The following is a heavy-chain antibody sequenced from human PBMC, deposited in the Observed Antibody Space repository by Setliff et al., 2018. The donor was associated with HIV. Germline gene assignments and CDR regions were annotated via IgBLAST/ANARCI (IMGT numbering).Heavy chain of an antibody. V-gene: IGHV3-33*01. D-gene: IGHD2-15*01. J-gene: IGHJ6*03. CDR1: GFTFSSYG. CDR3: AGVVGVAPYYYMDV. Sequence: GESLKISCAASGFTFSSYGMHWVRQAPGKGLEWVAIIWYDGSSKYYADSVKGRFTISGDTSKDTLYLQMNSLRAEDTAVYYCAGVVGVAPYYYMDVWGKGTTVTVSS. CDR2: IWYDGSSK.